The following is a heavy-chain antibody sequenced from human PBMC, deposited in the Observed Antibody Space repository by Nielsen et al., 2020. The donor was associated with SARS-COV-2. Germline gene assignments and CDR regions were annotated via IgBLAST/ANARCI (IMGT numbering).Heavy chain of an antibody. D-gene: IGHD4-11*01. V-gene: IGHV1-2*06. Sequence: ASVKVSCKASGYTFTSYYMHWVRQAPGQGLEWMGRINPNSGGTNYAQKFQGRVTITRDMSTSTAYMELSSLRSEDTAVYYCAAGTLQFSYYGMDVWGQGTTVTVSS. J-gene: IGHJ6*02. CDR3: AAGTLQFSYYGMDV. CDR2: INPNSGGT. CDR1: GYTFTSYY.